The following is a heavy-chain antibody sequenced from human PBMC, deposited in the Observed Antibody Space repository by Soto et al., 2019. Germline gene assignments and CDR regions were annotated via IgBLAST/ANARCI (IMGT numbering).Heavy chain of an antibody. CDR1: RGSVAIPRVH. J-gene: IGHJ5*02. D-gene: IGHD3-16*01. CDR3: VRDRAFSYAYDL. CDR2: FHYGGRT. Sequence: SETQSLTSTLSRGSVAIPRVHLSWIRQTPGKVLEWIGYFHYGGRTNYNPSLKSRVNISVDTSKNQFSLQLSSVTAADTALYFCVRDRAFSYAYDLWGQGPLVTRSS. V-gene: IGHV4-61*01.